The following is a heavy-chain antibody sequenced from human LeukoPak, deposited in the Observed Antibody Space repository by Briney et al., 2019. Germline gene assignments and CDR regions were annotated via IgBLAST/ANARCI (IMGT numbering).Heavy chain of an antibody. CDR2: ICSSGSTI. J-gene: IGHJ3*02. D-gene: IGHD3-16*01. CDR3: AALVTFDAFDI. V-gene: IGHV3-11*04. Sequence: GGSLRLSCAASGFTFSDYYMSWIRQAPGKGLEWVSYICSSGSTIYYADSVKGRFTISRDNAKNSLYLQMNSLRAEDTAVYYCAALVTFDAFDIWGQGTMVTVSS. CDR1: GFTFSDYY.